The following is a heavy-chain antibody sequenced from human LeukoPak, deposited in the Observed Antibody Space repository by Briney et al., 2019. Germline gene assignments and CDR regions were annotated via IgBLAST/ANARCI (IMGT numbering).Heavy chain of an antibody. V-gene: IGHV4-59*13. D-gene: IGHD3-9*01. CDR1: GGSISSYA. CDR2: VDYSDSS. J-gene: IGHJ3*02. Sequence: PAETLSLTCSVSGGSISSYAWTWIWHPPPQGLEWIGLVDYSDSSNYNPYLKSRVTISADPSTYHFSLNLTSVTAADPAVSFCERARPFADWAPDIGGRGTRVSVFS. CDR3: ERARPFADWAPDI.